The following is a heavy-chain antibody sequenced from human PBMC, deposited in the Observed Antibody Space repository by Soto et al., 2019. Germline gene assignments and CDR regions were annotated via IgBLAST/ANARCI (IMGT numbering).Heavy chain of an antibody. CDR3: ASSESGYSYGYGAFDI. CDR2: ISAYNGNT. D-gene: IGHD5-18*01. V-gene: IGHV1-18*04. CDR1: GYTFTSYG. Sequence: SVKVSCKASGYTFTSYGISWVRQAPGQGLEWMGWISAYNGNTNYAQKLQGRVTMTTDTSTSTAYMELRSLRSDDTAVYYCASSESGYSYGYGAFDIWGQGTMVTVS. J-gene: IGHJ3*02.